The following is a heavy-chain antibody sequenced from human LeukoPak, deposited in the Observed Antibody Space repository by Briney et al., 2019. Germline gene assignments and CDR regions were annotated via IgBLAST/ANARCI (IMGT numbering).Heavy chain of an antibody. Sequence: SGTLSLTCAVSGGSISSSNWWSWVRQPPGKGLEWIGEIYHSGSTNYNPSLKSRVTISVDTSKNQFSLKLSSVTAADTAVYYCARNTYDSSGYYYWAFDYWGQGTLVTVSS. V-gene: IGHV4-4*02. CDR3: ARNTYDSSGYYYWAFDY. J-gene: IGHJ4*02. D-gene: IGHD3-22*01. CDR2: IYHSGST. CDR1: GGSISSSNW.